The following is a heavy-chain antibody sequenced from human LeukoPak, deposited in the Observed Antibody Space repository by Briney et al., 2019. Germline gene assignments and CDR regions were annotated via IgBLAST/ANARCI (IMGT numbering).Heavy chain of an antibody. CDR3: ARGGSSSHMDV. CDR1: GFTFSSYW. CDR2: INNDGSST. V-gene: IGHV3-74*01. D-gene: IGHD6-6*01. J-gene: IGHJ6*03. Sequence: GGSLRLSCAASGFTFSSYWMHWVRQAPGKGLVWVSRINNDGSSTSYADSVKGRFTTSRDNAKNTLYLQMNSLRAEDTAVYYCARGGSSSHMDVWGKGTTVTVSS.